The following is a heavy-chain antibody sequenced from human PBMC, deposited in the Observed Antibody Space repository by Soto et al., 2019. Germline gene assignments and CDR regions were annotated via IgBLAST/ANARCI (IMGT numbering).Heavy chain of an antibody. CDR3: ARYFSMVIVAPGY. D-gene: IGHD5-12*01. Sequence: PGGSLRLSCAASGFTFTDYAMSWVRQAPGKGLEWVSLIDASGGYTYYADSVKGRFTISRDNSRNTLYLQMNSLRAEDTAVYYCARYFSMVIVAPGYWGQGTLVTVSS. CDR2: IDASGGYT. CDR1: GFTFTDYA. J-gene: IGHJ4*02. V-gene: IGHV3-23*01.